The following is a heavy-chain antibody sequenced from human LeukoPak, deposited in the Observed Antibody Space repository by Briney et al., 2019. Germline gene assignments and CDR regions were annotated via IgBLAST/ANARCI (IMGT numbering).Heavy chain of an antibody. D-gene: IGHD2-15*01. Sequence: GGSLRLSCAASGFTFRTYGMHWVRQAPGKGLEWVAYIQYDGSNKYYEDSVKGRFTISRDNSKNTLYLQMDSRRGEDTAVYYCAKVFPGGCSGGSCYSGYFDYWGQGTLVTVSS. V-gene: IGHV3-30*02. CDR3: AKVFPGGCSGGSCYSGYFDY. CDR2: IQYDGSNK. J-gene: IGHJ4*02. CDR1: GFTFRTYG.